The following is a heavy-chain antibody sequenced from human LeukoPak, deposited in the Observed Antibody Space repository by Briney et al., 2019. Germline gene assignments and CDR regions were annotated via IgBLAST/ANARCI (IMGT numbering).Heavy chain of an antibody. CDR3: AKDFWGSGSYSDY. Sequence: VGSLRLSCAASGFTFSSYGMHWVRQAPGKGLEWVALISFDGSNKYYAHSVKGRFTISRDNSKNTLYLQMNSLRAEDTAVYYCAKDFWGSGSYSDYWGQGTLVTVSS. V-gene: IGHV3-30*18. J-gene: IGHJ4*02. CDR1: GFTFSSYG. D-gene: IGHD3-10*01. CDR2: ISFDGSNK.